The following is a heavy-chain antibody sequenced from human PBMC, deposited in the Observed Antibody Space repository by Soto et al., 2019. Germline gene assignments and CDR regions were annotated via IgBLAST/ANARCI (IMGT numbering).Heavy chain of an antibody. D-gene: IGHD2-21*01. CDR3: ARRDLPDFYSMGV. CDR2: ISSNGVGT. CDR1: GFTLSGYA. J-gene: IGHJ6*03. Sequence: EVQLAESGGGLAQPGGSLRLSCASSGFTLSGYAMDWVRQAPGKGLEYVSGISSNGVGTYYANSVQGRFTISRDNSKNTGYLQMGSLRPEDMAVYYCARRDLPDFYSMGVWGKGPTVTFSS. V-gene: IGHV3-64*01.